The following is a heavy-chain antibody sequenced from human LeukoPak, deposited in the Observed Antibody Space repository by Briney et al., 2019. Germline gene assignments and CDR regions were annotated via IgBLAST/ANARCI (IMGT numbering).Heavy chain of an antibody. Sequence: SETLSLTCTVSGGSISSGDYYWSWIRQQPGRGLEWIGYIYYSGSTYYNPSLKSRVTISIDTSKNQFSLKLRSVTAADTAVYYCARMHMSTIFSVGYFDYWGQGTLVTVSS. V-gene: IGHV4-31*03. CDR2: IYYSGST. CDR3: ARMHMSTIFSVGYFDY. J-gene: IGHJ4*02. CDR1: GGSISSGDYY. D-gene: IGHD5-24*01.